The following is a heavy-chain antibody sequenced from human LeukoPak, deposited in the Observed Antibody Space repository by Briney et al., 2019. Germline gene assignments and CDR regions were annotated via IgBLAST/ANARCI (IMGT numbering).Heavy chain of an antibody. CDR2: IRYDGSNK. CDR1: GFTFSSYG. D-gene: IGHD6-13*01. Sequence: GGSLRLSCAASGFTFSSYGMHWVRQAPGKGLEWVAFIRYDGSNKYYADSVKGRFTISRDNSKNTLYLQMNSLRAEDTAVYYCAKGYSSSWHGTVYFDYWGQGTLVTVSS. CDR3: AKGYSSSWHGTVYFDY. J-gene: IGHJ4*02. V-gene: IGHV3-30*02.